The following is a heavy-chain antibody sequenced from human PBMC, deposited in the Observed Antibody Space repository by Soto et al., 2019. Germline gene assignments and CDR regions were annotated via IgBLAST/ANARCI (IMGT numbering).Heavy chain of an antibody. CDR3: ARELAEPEDAYGMDV. J-gene: IGHJ6*02. Sequence: QVQLVQSGAEVKKPGASVKVSCKASGYTFTSYGISWVRQAPGQGLEGMGWISAYNGNTNYAQKLQGRVNMTTDTSTSTAYMELRRLKSADTAVYYCARELAEPEDAYGMDVWGQGTTVTVSS. CDR2: ISAYNGNT. V-gene: IGHV1-18*01. D-gene: IGHD2-15*01. CDR1: GYTFTSYG.